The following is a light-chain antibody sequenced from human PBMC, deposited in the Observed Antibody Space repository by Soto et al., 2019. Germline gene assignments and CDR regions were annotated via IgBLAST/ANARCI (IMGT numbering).Light chain of an antibody. J-gene: IGKJ5*01. CDR3: QQYGSPIT. CDR2: GAS. V-gene: IGKV3-20*01. CDR1: QSVSISY. Sequence: EIVLTQSPGTLSLSPWERATLSCRASQSVSISYLAWYQQKPGQAPRLLIYGASSRATGIPDRFSGSGSGTDFTLTISRLEPEDFAVYYCQQYGSPITFGQGTRLE.